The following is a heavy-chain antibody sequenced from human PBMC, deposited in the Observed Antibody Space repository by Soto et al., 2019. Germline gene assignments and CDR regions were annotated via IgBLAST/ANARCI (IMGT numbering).Heavy chain of an antibody. CDR2: ISCDGSNK. Sequence: LRLSCAASGFTFSSYGMHWVRQAPGKGLEWVAVISCDGSNKYYADSVKGRFTISRDNSKNTLYLQMNSLRAEDTAVYYCAKDGKTIRYCSSTSCYYYGMDVWGQGTTVTVSS. D-gene: IGHD2-2*01. CDR3: AKDGKTIRYCSSTSCYYYGMDV. V-gene: IGHV3-30*18. CDR1: GFTFSSYG. J-gene: IGHJ6*02.